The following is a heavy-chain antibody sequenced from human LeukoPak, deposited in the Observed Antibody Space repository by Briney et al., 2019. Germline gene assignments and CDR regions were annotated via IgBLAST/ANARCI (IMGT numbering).Heavy chain of an antibody. J-gene: IGHJ4*02. V-gene: IGHV3-74*01. Sequence: PGGSLRPSCAASGFTFSNYWMYWVPQAPGKGLVWVSRSNSAGSITNYADSVKGRFTISRDNAKNTLYLQMNSLRAEDTAVYYCGRGLYGPSDYWGQGTLVTVSS. CDR2: SNSAGSIT. D-gene: IGHD2-2*02. CDR3: GRGLYGPSDY. CDR1: GFTFSNYW.